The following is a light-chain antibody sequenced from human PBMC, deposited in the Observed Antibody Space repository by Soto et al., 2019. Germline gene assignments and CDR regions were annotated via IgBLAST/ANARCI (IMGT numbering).Light chain of an antibody. CDR2: EGS. CDR3: CSYAGSGTYVL. J-gene: IGLJ2*01. Sequence: QSVLTQPASVSGSPGQSITISCTGTSSDVGSYILVSWYQQHPGKAPKLMIYEGSKRPSGVSNRFSGSKSGNTASLTISGLQAEDEADYYCCSYAGSGTYVLFGGGTKLTVL. V-gene: IGLV2-23*01. CDR1: SSDVGSYIL.